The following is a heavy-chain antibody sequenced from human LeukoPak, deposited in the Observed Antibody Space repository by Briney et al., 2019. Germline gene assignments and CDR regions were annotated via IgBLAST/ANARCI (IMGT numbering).Heavy chain of an antibody. CDR3: AKPRMITFGGVIVPTTYYFDY. D-gene: IGHD3-16*02. CDR1: GFTFSSYA. J-gene: IGHJ4*02. V-gene: IGHV3-23*01. Sequence: GGSLRLSCAASGFTFSSYAMSWVRQAPGKGLEWVSAISGSGGSTYYADSVKGRFTISRDNSKNTLYLQMNGLRAEDTAVYYCAKPRMITFGGVIVPTTYYFDYWGQGTLVTVSS. CDR2: ISGSGGST.